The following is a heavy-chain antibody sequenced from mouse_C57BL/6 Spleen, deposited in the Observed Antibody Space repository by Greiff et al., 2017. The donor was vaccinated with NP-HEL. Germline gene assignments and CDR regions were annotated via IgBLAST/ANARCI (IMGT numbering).Heavy chain of an antibody. J-gene: IGHJ1*03. CDR1: GYSITSGYY. D-gene: IGHD4-1*01. CDR3: ARGETDWYFDV. V-gene: IGHV3-6*01. Sequence: VQLKESGPGLVKPSQSLSLTCSVTGYSITSGYYWNWIRQFPGNKLEWMGYISYDGSNNYNPSLKNRISITRDTSKNQFFLKLNSVTTEDTATYYCARGETDWYFDVWGTGTTVTVSS. CDR2: ISYDGSN.